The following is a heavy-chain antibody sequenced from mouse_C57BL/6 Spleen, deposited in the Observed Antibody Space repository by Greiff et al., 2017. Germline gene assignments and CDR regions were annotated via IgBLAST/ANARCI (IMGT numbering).Heavy chain of an antibody. Sequence: EVKVEESGPGLVKPSQSLSLTCSVTGYSITSGYYWNWIRQFPGNKLEWMGYISYDGSNNYNPSLKNRISITRDTSKNQFFLKLNSVTTEVTATCYCASARGCGFACWGQGTLVTVSA. CDR2: ISYDGSN. CDR3: ASARGCGFAC. J-gene: IGHJ3*01. V-gene: IGHV3-6*01. D-gene: IGHD3-3*01. CDR1: GYSITSGYY.